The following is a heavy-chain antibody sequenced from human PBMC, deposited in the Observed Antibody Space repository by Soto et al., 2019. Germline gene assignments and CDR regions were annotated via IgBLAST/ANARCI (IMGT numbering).Heavy chain of an antibody. J-gene: IGHJ4*02. CDR3: ASVRWHGKYYFDY. Sequence: SVKVSCKASGGTFSSYTISWVRQAPGQGLEWMGRIIPILSIANYAQKFQGRVTITADKSTSTAYMELSSLRSEDTAVYYCASVRWHGKYYFDYWGQGTLVTVSS. V-gene: IGHV1-69*02. D-gene: IGHD1-26*01. CDR1: GGTFSSYT. CDR2: IIPILSIA.